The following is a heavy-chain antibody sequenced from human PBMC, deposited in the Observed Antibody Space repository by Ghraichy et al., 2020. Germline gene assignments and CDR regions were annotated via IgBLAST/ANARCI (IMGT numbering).Heavy chain of an antibody. CDR3: AKEGPVISAGTFEI. V-gene: IGHV4-31*03. CDR1: GDSISSYTYY. CDR2: IHYTGSP. Sequence: SETLSLTCTVSGDSISSYTYYWSWIRQHPGKGLVWLGYIHYTGSPYYNPSLRSRLTLPINPSKNQFSLKLRSVTAADAAVYYCAKEGPVISAGTFEIWGQGTLVTVSS. D-gene: IGHD4-23*01. J-gene: IGHJ3*02.